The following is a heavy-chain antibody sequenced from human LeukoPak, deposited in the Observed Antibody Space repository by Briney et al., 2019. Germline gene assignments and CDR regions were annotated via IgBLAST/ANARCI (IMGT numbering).Heavy chain of an antibody. V-gene: IGHV4-39*01. D-gene: IGHD5-18*01. CDR1: GGSISSSRYY. Sequence: PSETLSLTCTVSGGSISSSRYYWGWLRQPPGRGLEWIGNIYYSGSTYYNPSLKSRVTISVDTSKNQFSLKLSSVTAADTAVYYCARQMSWGYSYGNDYWGQGTLVIVSS. J-gene: IGHJ4*02. CDR3: ARQMSWGYSYGNDY. CDR2: IYYSGST.